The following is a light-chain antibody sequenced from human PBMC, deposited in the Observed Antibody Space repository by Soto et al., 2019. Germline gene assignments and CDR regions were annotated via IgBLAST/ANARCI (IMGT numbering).Light chain of an antibody. CDR3: QHYNSYSEA. CDR2: KAS. J-gene: IGKJ1*01. CDR1: RSISSW. V-gene: IGKV1-5*03. Sequence: IQMTQSPSTLPASVGDRVTITCRASRSISSWLAWYQQKPGKAPKLLIYKASTLKSGVPSRFSGSGSGTEFTLTISSLQPDDFATYYCQHYNSYSEAFGQGTKVDIK.